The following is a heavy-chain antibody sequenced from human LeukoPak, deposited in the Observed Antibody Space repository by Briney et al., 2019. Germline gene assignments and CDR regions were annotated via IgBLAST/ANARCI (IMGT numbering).Heavy chain of an antibody. CDR3: ARVPGLYCSSTSCYSA. CDR1: GFTFSDYY. D-gene: IGHD2-2*01. V-gene: IGHV3-11*01. Sequence: GGSLRLSCAASGFTFSDYYMSWLRQAAGKGLAWVSYISSSGSTVYYADSVKGRFTISRDNTKNSLYLQMNSLRAEDTAVYYCARVPGLYCSSTSCYSAWGQGTLVTVSS. CDR2: ISSSGSTV. J-gene: IGHJ4*02.